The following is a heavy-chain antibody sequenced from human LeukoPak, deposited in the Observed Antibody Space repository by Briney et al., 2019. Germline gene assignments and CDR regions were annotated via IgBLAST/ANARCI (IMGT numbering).Heavy chain of an antibody. J-gene: IGHJ4*02. CDR1: GFIFGDYA. CDR2: IAFDDTDR. V-gene: IGHV3-30*04. Sequence: GGSLRLSCAASGFIFGDYAMHWVRQAPGKGLEWVAAIAFDDTDRYYIDSVKGRFTISRDDSKNTLYLHMTSLRAEDTAVYYCTNPDDYGDYWGQGTLVAVSS. CDR3: TNPDDYGDY.